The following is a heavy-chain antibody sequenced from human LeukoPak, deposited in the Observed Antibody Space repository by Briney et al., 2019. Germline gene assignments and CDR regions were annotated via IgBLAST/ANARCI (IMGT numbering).Heavy chain of an antibody. CDR1: GFTFSSYN. D-gene: IGHD5-24*01. CDR2: ISSSSRTM. J-gene: IGHJ4*02. CDR3: AKRGMTTIKEGFDF. Sequence: GGSLRLSCAASGFTFSSYNMNWVRQAPGKGLEWVSYISSSSRTMYDADSVKGRFTISRDNAKNSLFLQMSSLRAEDTAVYYCAKRGMTTIKEGFDFWGQGTLVTVSS. V-gene: IGHV3-48*01.